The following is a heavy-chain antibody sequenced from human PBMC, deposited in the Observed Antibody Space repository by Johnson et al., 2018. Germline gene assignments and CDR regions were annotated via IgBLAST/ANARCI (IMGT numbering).Heavy chain of an antibody. CDR3: AKDQAVRHAFDI. CDR2: ISYDGRNK. V-gene: IGHV3-30*09. D-gene: IGHD4-11*01. Sequence: QVQLVQSGGGVVQPGRSLRVSCAASGFSFSTYTMHWVRQAPGKGLEWVADISYDGRNKNYADSVKGRFAISRDNSKNTLYVQMDSLRAEDTAVYYCAKDQAVRHAFDIWGHGTMVTVSS. J-gene: IGHJ3*02. CDR1: GFSFSTYT.